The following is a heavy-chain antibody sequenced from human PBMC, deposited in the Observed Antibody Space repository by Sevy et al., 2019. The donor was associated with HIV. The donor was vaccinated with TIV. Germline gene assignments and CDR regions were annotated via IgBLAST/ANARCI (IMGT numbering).Heavy chain of an antibody. V-gene: IGHV4-30-4*01. D-gene: IGHD3-10*01. CDR1: GGSISSGDYY. CDR3: ARADYYNGKFDP. CDR2: IYYSGST. Sequence: SETLSLTCTVSGGSISSGDYYLSWIRQPPGKGLEWIGYIYYSGSTYCNPSLKSRVTISLDTSRTQFSLKLSSVTAADTAIYYCARADYYNGKFDPWGQGTLVTVSS. J-gene: IGHJ5*02.